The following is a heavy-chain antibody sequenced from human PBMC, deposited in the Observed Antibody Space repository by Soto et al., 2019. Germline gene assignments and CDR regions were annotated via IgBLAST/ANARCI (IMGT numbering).Heavy chain of an antibody. Sequence: PGGSLRLSCAASGFTFSSYGMHWVRQAPGKGLEWVAVIWYDGSNKYYADSVKGRFTISRDNSKNTLYLQMNSLRAEDTAAYYCARDIGPYSGYDSLYMDVWGKGTTVTVSS. CDR2: IWYDGSNK. D-gene: IGHD5-12*01. CDR3: ARDIGPYSGYDSLYMDV. V-gene: IGHV3-33*01. J-gene: IGHJ6*03. CDR1: GFTFSSYG.